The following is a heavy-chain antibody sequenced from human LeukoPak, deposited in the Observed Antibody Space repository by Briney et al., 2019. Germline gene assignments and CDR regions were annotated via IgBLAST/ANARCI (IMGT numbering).Heavy chain of an antibody. CDR3: ARALFAGAFYGMDV. D-gene: IGHD3-10*01. V-gene: IGHV3-7*01. CDR1: GFTFSSYW. Sequence: PGGSLRLSCAASGFTFSSYWMSWVRQAPGKGLEWVANIKQDGSEKYYVDSAKGRFTISRDNAKNSLYLQMNSLRAEDTAVYYCARALFAGAFYGMDVWGQGTTVTVSS. CDR2: IKQDGSEK. J-gene: IGHJ6*02.